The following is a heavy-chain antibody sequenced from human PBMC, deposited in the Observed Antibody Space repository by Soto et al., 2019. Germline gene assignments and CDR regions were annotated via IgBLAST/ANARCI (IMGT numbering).Heavy chain of an antibody. Sequence: GGSLRLSCEASGFTFSSHAMSWVRQAPGRGLEWVSTISDSGSTYYTDSVKGRFTISRDNSKNTLYLQMNSLRAEDTAVYYCAKVWTEKGYCTSMSCLYYFDYWGQGTLVTVSS. CDR3: AKVWTEKGYCTSMSCLYYFDY. V-gene: IGHV3-23*01. D-gene: IGHD2-2*01. CDR2: ISDSGST. CDR1: GFTFSSHA. J-gene: IGHJ4*02.